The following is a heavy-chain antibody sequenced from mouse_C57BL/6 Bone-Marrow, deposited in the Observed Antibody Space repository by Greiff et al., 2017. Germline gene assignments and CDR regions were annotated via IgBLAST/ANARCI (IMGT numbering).Heavy chain of an antibody. Sequence: QVQLQQSGAELVKPGASVKISCKASGYAFSSYWMNWVKQRPGKGLEWIGQIYPGDGDTNYNGKFKGKATLTADKSSSTAYMQLSSLTSEDSAVYFCARGVYYSNYGGYWGQGTTLTVSS. CDR2: IYPGDGDT. CDR3: ARGVYYSNYGGY. V-gene: IGHV1-80*01. J-gene: IGHJ2*01. D-gene: IGHD2-5*01. CDR1: GYAFSSYW.